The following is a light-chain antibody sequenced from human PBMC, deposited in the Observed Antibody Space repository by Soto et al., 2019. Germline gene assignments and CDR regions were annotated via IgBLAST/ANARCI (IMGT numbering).Light chain of an antibody. CDR2: EVT. CDR3: SSYTNINTSACV. CDR1: SGDIGSYNR. V-gene: IGLV2-14*01. Sequence: LTQPAAVSGSPGQSITISCTGTSGDIGSYNRVSRYQQHPGKAPKLIIYEVTDRPSGVSNRFSGSKSGNTASMTISGLQAEDEAEYYCSSYTNINTSACVFGTGTKVTVL. J-gene: IGLJ1*01.